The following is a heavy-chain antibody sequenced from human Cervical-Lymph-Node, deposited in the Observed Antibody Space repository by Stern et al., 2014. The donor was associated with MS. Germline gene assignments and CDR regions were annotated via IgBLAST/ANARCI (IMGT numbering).Heavy chain of an antibody. Sequence: DQLVESGAEVKRPESSVKVSCKTSGGSLSTLDISWVRQAPGQGLAWVGEIMPLLGTAHYAQKFKGRLTITADDSTSTVYMELSSLKSEDTAIYFCARHQAGIAANWGQGTLVTVTS. CDR2: IMPLLGTA. D-gene: IGHD6-13*01. J-gene: IGHJ4*02. CDR3: ARHQAGIAAN. CDR1: GGSLSTLD. V-gene: IGHV1-69*19.